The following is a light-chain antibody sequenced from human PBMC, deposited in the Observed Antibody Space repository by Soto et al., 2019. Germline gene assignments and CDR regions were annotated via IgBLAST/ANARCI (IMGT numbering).Light chain of an antibody. V-gene: IGKV3-15*01. CDR3: QQYSNWPPWT. Sequence: EIVMTQSPGTRSVSPVERATLSCRASQSVSSNLAWYQQKPGQAPRLLIYGASTRATGVPARFSGSGSGTEFTLTISSLQSEDFAVYYCQQYSNWPPWTCGQGTKVDIK. J-gene: IGKJ1*01. CDR2: GAS. CDR1: QSVSSN.